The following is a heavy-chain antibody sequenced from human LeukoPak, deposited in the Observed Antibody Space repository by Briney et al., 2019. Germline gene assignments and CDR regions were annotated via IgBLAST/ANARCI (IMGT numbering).Heavy chain of an antibody. CDR2: ISSSSSFI. D-gene: IGHD5-24*01. CDR3: AKDATTSFYYYYMDV. Sequence: PGGTLRLSRAASGFTFSSYGMSWVRQAPGKGLEWVSSISSSSSFIYYADSVKGRFTISRDNSKNTLYLQMNSLRAEDTAVYYCAKDATTSFYYYYMDVWGKGTTVTISS. CDR1: GFTFSSYG. V-gene: IGHV3-21*01. J-gene: IGHJ6*03.